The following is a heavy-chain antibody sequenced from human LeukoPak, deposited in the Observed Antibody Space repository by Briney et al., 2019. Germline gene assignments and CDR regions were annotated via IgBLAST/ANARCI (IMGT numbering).Heavy chain of an antibody. CDR3: ARDLYSGSYPSYYYYGMDV. CDR2: ISSSSSYI. J-gene: IGHJ6*02. V-gene: IGHV3-21*01. D-gene: IGHD1-26*01. CDR1: GLTFSSYS. Sequence: PGGSLRLSCAASGLTFSSYSMNWVRQAPGKGLEWVSSISSSSSYIYYADSVKGRFTISRDNAKNSLYLQMNSLRAEDTAVYYCARDLYSGSYPSYYYYGMDVWGQGTTVTVSS.